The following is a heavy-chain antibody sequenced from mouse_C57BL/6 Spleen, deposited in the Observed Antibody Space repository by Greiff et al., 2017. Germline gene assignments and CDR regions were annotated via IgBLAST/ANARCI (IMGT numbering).Heavy chain of an antibody. CDR1: GYTFTDYN. J-gene: IGHJ1*03. CDR3: ASKRGGLGSWYFDV. CDR2: INPNNGGT. D-gene: IGHD4-1*01. V-gene: IGHV1-22*01. Sequence: EVKLQESGPELVKPGASVKMSCKASGYTFTDYNMHWVKQSHGKSLEWIGYINPNNGGTSYNQKFKGKATLTVNKSSSTAYMELRSLTSEDSAVYYCASKRGGLGSWYFDVWGTGTTVTVSS.